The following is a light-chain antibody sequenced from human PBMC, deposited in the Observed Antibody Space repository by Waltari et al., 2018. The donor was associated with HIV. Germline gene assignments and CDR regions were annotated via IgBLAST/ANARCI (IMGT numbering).Light chain of an antibody. CDR3: QVWDGSSDDGI. CDR1: NIGSRS. V-gene: IGLV3-21*02. J-gene: IGLJ2*01. Sequence: VLTQPPSVSVAPGQTARITCGGHNIGSRSVHWYLQRPGQAPVLVVYDDSDRPSGISERFSGSNSGDTATLTINRVEVGDEGDYYCQVWDGSSDDGIFGGGAELTV. CDR2: DDS.